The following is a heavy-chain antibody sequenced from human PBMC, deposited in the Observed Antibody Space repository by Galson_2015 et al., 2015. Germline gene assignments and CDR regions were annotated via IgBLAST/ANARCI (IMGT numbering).Heavy chain of an antibody. CDR1: GGSISSYY. J-gene: IGHJ6*02. CDR2: IYYSGST. V-gene: IGHV4-59*01. CDR3: ASTNYDFWSGYYHYGMDV. Sequence: SETLSLTCTVSGGSISSYYWSWIRQPPGKGLEWIGYIYYSGSTNYNPSLKSRVTISVDTSKNQFSLKLSSVTAADTAVYYCASTNYDFWSGYYHYGMDVWGQGTTVTVSS. D-gene: IGHD3-3*01.